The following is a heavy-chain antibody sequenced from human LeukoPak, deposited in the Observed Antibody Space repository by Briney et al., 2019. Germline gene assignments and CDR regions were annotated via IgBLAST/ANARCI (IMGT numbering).Heavy chain of an antibody. Sequence: GGSLRLSCAASGFTVSSYGMSWVRQAPGKGLEWVSTISGSGGSTYYADSVKGRFTISRDSSKNTLYLQMNSLRAEDTAVYYCAKMGSRVQGPTRAYDASHFWSQGTMVTVSS. J-gene: IGHJ3*01. CDR3: AKMGSRVQGPTRAYDASHF. V-gene: IGHV3-23*01. D-gene: IGHD3-16*01. CDR2: ISGSGGST. CDR1: GFTVSSYG.